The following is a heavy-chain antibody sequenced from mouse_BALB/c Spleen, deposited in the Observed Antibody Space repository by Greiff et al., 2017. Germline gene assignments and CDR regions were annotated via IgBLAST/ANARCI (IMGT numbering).Heavy chain of an antibody. CDR1: GFAFSSYD. V-gene: IGHV5-12-1*01. D-gene: IGHD1-1*01. J-gene: IGHJ1*01. CDR3: ATTVVPWYFDV. CDR2: ISSGGGST. Sequence: EVHLVESGGGLVKPGGSLKLSCAASGFAFSSYDMSWVRQTPEKRLEWVAYISSGGGSTYYPDTVKGRFTISRDNAKNTLYLQMSSLKSEDTAMYYCATTVVPWYFDVWGAGTTVTVSS.